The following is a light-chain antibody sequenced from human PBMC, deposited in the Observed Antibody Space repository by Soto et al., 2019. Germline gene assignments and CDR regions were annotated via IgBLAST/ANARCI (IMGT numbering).Light chain of an antibody. V-gene: IGLV2-14*01. CDR2: EVN. J-gene: IGLJ3*02. CDR1: SSDVGGYKV. Sequence: QSALTQPPSVSASPGQSITISCTGTSSDVGGYKVVSWYQHHPGKAPKLMIYEVNNRPSGVSNRFSGSKSGNTASLTISGLQPEDEADYYCLSYTSANTRVFGGGTKVTVL. CDR3: LSYTSANTRV.